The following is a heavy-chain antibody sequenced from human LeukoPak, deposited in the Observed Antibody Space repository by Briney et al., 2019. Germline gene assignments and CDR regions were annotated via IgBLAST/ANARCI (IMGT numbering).Heavy chain of an antibody. Sequence: SETLSLTCTASGGSISSGGYYWSWIRQHPGKGLEWIGYIYYSGSTYYNPSLKSRVTISVDTSKNQFSLKLSSVTAADTAVYYCARDRRGYSYGFDYWGQGTLVTVSS. CDR3: ARDRRGYSYGFDY. CDR2: IYYSGST. V-gene: IGHV4-31*03. CDR1: GGSISSGGYY. D-gene: IGHD5-18*01. J-gene: IGHJ4*02.